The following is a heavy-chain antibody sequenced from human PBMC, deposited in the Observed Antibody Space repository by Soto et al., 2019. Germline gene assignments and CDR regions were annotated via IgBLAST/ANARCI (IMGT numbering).Heavy chain of an antibody. CDR2: IYYSGST. CDR1: GGSISSGDYY. D-gene: IGHD1-7*01. Sequence: SETLSLTCTVSGGSISSGDYYWSWIRQPPGKGLEWVGYIYYSGSTYYNPSLKSRVTISVDTSKNQFSLKLSSVTAADTAVYYCARELELPRFRWFDPWGQGTLVTVSS. J-gene: IGHJ5*02. V-gene: IGHV4-30-4*01. CDR3: ARELELPRFRWFDP.